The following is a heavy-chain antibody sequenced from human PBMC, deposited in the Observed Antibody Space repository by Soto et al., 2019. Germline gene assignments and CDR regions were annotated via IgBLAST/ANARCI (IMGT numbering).Heavy chain of an antibody. J-gene: IGHJ6*02. CDR1: GFTFSSYG. V-gene: IGHV3-30*18. CDR2: ISYDGSNK. CDR3: AKDGNFWSGYYPPRYYYGMDG. D-gene: IGHD3-3*01. Sequence: GSLRLSCAASGFTFSSYGMHWVRQAPGKGLEWVAVISYDGSNKYYADSVKGRFTISRDNSKNTLYLQMNSLRAEDTAVYYCAKDGNFWSGYYPPRYYYGMDGWGQGTTVTFSS.